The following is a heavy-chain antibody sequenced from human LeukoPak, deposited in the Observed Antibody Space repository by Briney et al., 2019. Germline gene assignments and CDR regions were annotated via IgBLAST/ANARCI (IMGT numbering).Heavy chain of an antibody. CDR3: ARDLTTSMAHYFDC. CDR2: MSSSGSYI. D-gene: IGHD5-18*01. V-gene: IGHV3-21*01. Sequence: GGSLRLSCAASGFTFSSYALNCVRQAPGKGLEWVSFMSSSGSYIYYADSVKGRFTISRDNAKNSLYLQMNSLRAEDTAVYYCARDLTTSMAHYFDCWGQGNLVTVSS. J-gene: IGHJ4*02. CDR1: GFTFSSYA.